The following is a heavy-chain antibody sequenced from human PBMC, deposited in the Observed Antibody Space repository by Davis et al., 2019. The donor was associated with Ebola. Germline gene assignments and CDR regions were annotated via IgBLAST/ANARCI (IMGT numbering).Heavy chain of an antibody. CDR2: IKQDGSEK. V-gene: IGHV3-7*03. D-gene: IGHD3-22*01. J-gene: IGHJ4*02. CDR1: GGPISSSNW. Sequence: PSETLSLTCAVSGGPISSSNWWSWVRQAPGKGLEWVANIKQDGSEKYYVDSVKGRFTISRDNAKNSLYLQMNSLRAEDTAVYYCARDGYYDSSGYYYVVMDLGGVDYWGQGTLVTVSS. CDR3: ARDGYYDSSGYYYVVMDLGGVDY.